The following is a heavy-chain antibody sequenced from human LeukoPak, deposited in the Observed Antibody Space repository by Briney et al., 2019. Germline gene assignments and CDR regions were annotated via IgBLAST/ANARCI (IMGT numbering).Heavy chain of an antibody. CDR2: ISGSGGST. CDR3: ASSLSIASSFYDNNVYYYYHHY. J-gene: IGHJ4*02. V-gene: IGHV3-23*01. Sequence: GGYLIPSCAASGFTFSSYAMNWVRPAPGRGREWVSAISGSGGSTYYADSVKGRFTISRDNSKNTLYLQMNSLRAEDTAIYYCASSLSIASSFYDNNVYYYYHHYRGQGALVTVSS. CDR1: GFTFSSYA. D-gene: IGHD3-22*01.